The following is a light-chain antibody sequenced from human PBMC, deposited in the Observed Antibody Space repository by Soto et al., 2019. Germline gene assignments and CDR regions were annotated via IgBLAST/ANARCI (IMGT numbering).Light chain of an antibody. J-gene: IGKJ4*01. CDR3: QQYDDWLRLT. CDR1: QSVSRS. V-gene: IGKV1-39*01. CDR2: AAS. Sequence: DIQMTQSPSSLSASVGDRVTITCRASQSVSRSLNWYQQRPGKAPDLLIFAASNLRSGVPSRFSGSGFGTEFNLTISSLQSEDFAVYFCQQYDDWLRLTFGGGTKVEIK.